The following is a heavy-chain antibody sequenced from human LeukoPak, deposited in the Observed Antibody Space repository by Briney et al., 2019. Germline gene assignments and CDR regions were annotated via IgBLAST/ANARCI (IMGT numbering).Heavy chain of an antibody. Sequence: SETLSLTCAVYGGSFSGYYWSWIRQPPGKGLEWIGYIYYSGSTYYNPSLKSRVTISVDTSKNQFSLKLSSVTAADTAVYYCARLGDYYDSSGTNWFDPWGQGTLVTVSS. CDR1: GGSFSGYY. J-gene: IGHJ5*02. D-gene: IGHD3-22*01. CDR2: IYYSGST. V-gene: IGHV4-34*09. CDR3: ARLGDYYDSSGTNWFDP.